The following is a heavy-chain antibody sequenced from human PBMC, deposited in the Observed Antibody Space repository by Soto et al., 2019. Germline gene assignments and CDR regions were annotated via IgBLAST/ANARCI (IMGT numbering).Heavy chain of an antibody. CDR2: MVVGSGNT. V-gene: IGHV1-58*01. D-gene: IGHD3-22*01. Sequence: SVKVSCKASGFTFTSSAVQWVRQARGQRLEWIGWMVVGSGNTNYAQKFQERVTITRDMSTRTAYMELSSLRSEDTAVYYCAADSTYYYDSSSYYYPSDAFDVWGQGTMVTVSS. CDR3: AADSTYYYDSSSYYYPSDAFDV. J-gene: IGHJ3*01. CDR1: GFTFTSSA.